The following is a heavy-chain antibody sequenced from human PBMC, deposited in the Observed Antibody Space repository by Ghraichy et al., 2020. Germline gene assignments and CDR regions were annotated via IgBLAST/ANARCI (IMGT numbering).Heavy chain of an antibody. Sequence: SGPTLVKPTQTLTLTCSLSGFSLSTYGVGVGWLRQPPGKAPESLAVIYWDDDKRYSPSLKHRLTITQDTSTNQVILTMADMDPSETATYFCAHNGAEAEGSEYFRHWGQGTLVTVSS. J-gene: IGHJ1*01. D-gene: IGHD6-13*01. CDR3: AHNGAEAEGSEYFRH. V-gene: IGHV2-5*02. CDR2: IYWDDDK. CDR1: GFSLSTYGVG.